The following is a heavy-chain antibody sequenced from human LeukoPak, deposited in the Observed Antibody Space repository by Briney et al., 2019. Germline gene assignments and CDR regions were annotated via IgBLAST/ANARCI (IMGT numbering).Heavy chain of an antibody. CDR2: IYYSGST. CDR1: GGSISSYY. D-gene: IGHD1-7*01. CDR3: PKLSVESWNYFLYPRSSESNWFDP. J-gene: IGHJ5*02. V-gene: IGHV4-59*08. Sequence: RASETLSLACTVSGGSISSYYWSWIRQPPGKGLEWIGYIYYSGSTNYNPSLKSRVTISVDTSKNQFSLKLSSVTAADTAVYYCPKLSVESWNYFLYPRSSESNWFDPWGQGTLVTVSP.